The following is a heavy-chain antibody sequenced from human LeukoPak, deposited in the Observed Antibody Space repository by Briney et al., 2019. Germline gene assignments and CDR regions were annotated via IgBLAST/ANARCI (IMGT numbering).Heavy chain of an antibody. CDR1: GYTFTSYA. V-gene: IGHV1-3*01. Sequence: GASVKVSCKASGYTFTSYAMHWVRQAPGQRLEWMGWINAGNGNTKYSQKFQGRVTITRDTSASTAYMGLSSLRSEDTAVYYCARARFLEWLEVYYGMDVWGQGTTVTVSS. J-gene: IGHJ6*02. CDR3: ARARFLEWLEVYYGMDV. D-gene: IGHD3-3*01. CDR2: INAGNGNT.